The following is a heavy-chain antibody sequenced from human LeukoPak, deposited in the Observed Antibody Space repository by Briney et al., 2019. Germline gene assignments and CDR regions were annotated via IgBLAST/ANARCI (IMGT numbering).Heavy chain of an antibody. CDR1: GGSFSGYY. D-gene: IGHD3-10*01. J-gene: IGHJ4*02. CDR2: INHSGST. CDR3: ARTPYYYGSGRRKYYFDY. Sequence: SETLSLTCAVYGGSFSGYYWSWIRQPPGKGLGWIVEINHSGSTNYNPSLKSRVTISVDTSKNQFSLKLSSVTAADTAVYYCARTPYYYGSGRRKYYFDYWGQGTLVTVSS. V-gene: IGHV4-34*01.